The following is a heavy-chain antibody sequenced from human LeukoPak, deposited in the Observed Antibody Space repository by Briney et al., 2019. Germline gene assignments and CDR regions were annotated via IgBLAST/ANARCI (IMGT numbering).Heavy chain of an antibody. CDR2: IYTSGST. CDR1: GGSISSYY. J-gene: IGHJ3*02. Sequence: SETLSLTCTVSGGSISSYYWSWIRQPAGKGLERIGRIYTSGSTNYNPSLKSRVTMSVDTSKNQFSLKLSSVTAADTAVYYCARDVPTGYSSSWYRANAFDIWGQGTMVTVSS. D-gene: IGHD6-13*01. CDR3: ARDVPTGYSSSWYRANAFDI. V-gene: IGHV4-4*07.